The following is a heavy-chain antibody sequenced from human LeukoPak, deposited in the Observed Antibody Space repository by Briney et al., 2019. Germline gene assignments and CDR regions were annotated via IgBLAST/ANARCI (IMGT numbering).Heavy chain of an antibody. CDR1: GFTFSSYS. V-gene: IGHV3-21*01. J-gene: IGHJ4*02. CDR2: ISSSSSYI. D-gene: IGHD3-22*01. Sequence: PGGSLRLSCAASGFTFSSYSMNWVRQAPGKGLEWVSSISSSSSYIYYADPVKGRFTISRDNAENSLYLQMNSLRAEDTAVYYCAKVGTYYYDSSGYYYDYWGQGTLVTVSS. CDR3: AKVGTYYYDSSGYYYDY.